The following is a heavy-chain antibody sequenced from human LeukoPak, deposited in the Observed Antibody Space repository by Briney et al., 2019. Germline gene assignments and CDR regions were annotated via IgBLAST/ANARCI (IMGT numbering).Heavy chain of an antibody. CDR3: ARYRGAVAGNYFDY. J-gene: IGHJ4*02. D-gene: IGHD6-19*01. V-gene: IGHV4-39*01. CDR1: GGSISSSSYY. Sequence: SETLSLTCTVSGGSISSSSYYWGWIRQPPGKGLEWIGSIFYSGSTYYNPSLQSRVTISVDTSKNQFSLKLSSVTATDTAAYYCARYRGAVAGNYFDYWGQGTLVTVSS. CDR2: IFYSGST.